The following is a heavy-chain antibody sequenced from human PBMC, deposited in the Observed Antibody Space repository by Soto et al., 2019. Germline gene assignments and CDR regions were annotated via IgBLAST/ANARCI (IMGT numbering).Heavy chain of an antibody. Sequence: SVKVSCNASRGTFSSYAISWVRQAPGQGLEWMGGIIPIFGTANYAQKFQGRVTITADESTSTAYMELSSLRSEDTAVYYCAGLTPYYDSSGSPWGQGTMVTVSS. CDR2: IIPIFGTA. J-gene: IGHJ3*01. V-gene: IGHV1-69*01. CDR1: RGTFSSYA. CDR3: AGLTPYYDSSGSP. D-gene: IGHD3-22*01.